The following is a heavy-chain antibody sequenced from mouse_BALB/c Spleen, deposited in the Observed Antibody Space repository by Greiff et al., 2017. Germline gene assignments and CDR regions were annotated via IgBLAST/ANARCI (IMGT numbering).Heavy chain of an antibody. CDR2: ISYDGSN. Sequence: EVHLVESGPGLVKPSQSLSLTCSVTGYSITSGYYWNWIRQFPGNKLEWMGYISYDGSNNYNPSLKNRISITRDTSKNQFFLKLNSVTTEDTATYYCARRGLRRGGAMDYWGQGTSVTVSS. V-gene: IGHV3-6*02. CDR1: GYSITSGYY. D-gene: IGHD2-4*01. J-gene: IGHJ4*01. CDR3: ARRGLRRGGAMDY.